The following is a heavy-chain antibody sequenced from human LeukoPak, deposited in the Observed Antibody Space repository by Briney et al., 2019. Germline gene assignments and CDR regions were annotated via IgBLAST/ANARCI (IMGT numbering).Heavy chain of an antibody. D-gene: IGHD1-1*01. V-gene: IGHV4-4*02. CDR2: IYQSGST. Sequence: SGTLPLTCAVSGGSISSRNWWSWVRQPPGKGLEWIGEIYQSGSTNYNPSLKSRVTISVDKSKNQFSLNLTSVTAADTAVYYCARNGAGWYFDFWGQGTLVTVSS. CDR3: ARNGAGWYFDF. J-gene: IGHJ4*02. CDR1: GGSISSRNW.